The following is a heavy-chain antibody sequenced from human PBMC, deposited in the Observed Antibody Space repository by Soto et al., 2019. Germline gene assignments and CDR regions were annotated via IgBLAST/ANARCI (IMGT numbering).Heavy chain of an antibody. Sequence: SETLSLTCTVSGGSISSGDYYWSWIRQHPGKGLEWIGYIYYSGSTYYNPSLKSRVTISVDTSKNQFSLKLSSVTAADTAVYYCARVVITQFYFDSWGQGTLVTVSS. D-gene: IGHD3-22*01. CDR2: IYYSGST. J-gene: IGHJ4*02. CDR3: ARVVITQFYFDS. CDR1: GGSISSGDYY. V-gene: IGHV4-30-4*01.